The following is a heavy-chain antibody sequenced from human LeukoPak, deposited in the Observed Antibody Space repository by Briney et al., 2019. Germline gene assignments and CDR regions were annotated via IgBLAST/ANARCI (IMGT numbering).Heavy chain of an antibody. J-gene: IGHJ4*02. D-gene: IGHD6-19*01. CDR1: GFTFSSYG. CDR2: IRYDGSNK. Sequence: GGSLRLSCAASGFTFSSYGMHWVRQAPGKELEWVAFIRYDGSNKYYADSVKGRFTISRDNSKNTLYLQMNSLRAEDTAVYYCAKDQAVVTMVRGSGYSSGWYVPNFDYWGQGTLVTVSS. CDR3: AKDQAVVTMVRGSGYSSGWYVPNFDY. V-gene: IGHV3-30*02.